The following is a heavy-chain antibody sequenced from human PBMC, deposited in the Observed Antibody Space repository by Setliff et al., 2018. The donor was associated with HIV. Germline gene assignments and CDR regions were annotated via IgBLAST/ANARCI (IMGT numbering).Heavy chain of an antibody. J-gene: IGHJ5*02. D-gene: IGHD1-26*01. Sequence: ASVKVSCKASGYTFSDYYIHWVRQAPGQGLEWMGWINPNSGGTNLAQRFQGRVTMTRDTSINTAYMELSSPRADDTAVYYCSRNIDGIVPRRVAFDPWGQGTLVTVSS. V-gene: IGHV1-2*02. CDR2: INPNSGGT. CDR1: GYTFSDYY. CDR3: SRNIDGIVPRRVAFDP.